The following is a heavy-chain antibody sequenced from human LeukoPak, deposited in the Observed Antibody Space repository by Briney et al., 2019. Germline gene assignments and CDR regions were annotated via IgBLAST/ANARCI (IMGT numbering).Heavy chain of an antibody. CDR2: INIDGSST. J-gene: IGHJ4*01. CDR3: AKDREPDNGWNFDY. D-gene: IGHD6-19*01. Sequence: GGSLRLSCAASGFSFDSHWMHWVRQGPDEALVWLSRINIDGSSTSHADPVKGRFTISRDNSKNTLYLQMNSLRVDDTAIYYCAKDREPDNGWNFDYWGQGTLVIVSS. CDR1: GFSFDSHW. V-gene: IGHV3-74*01.